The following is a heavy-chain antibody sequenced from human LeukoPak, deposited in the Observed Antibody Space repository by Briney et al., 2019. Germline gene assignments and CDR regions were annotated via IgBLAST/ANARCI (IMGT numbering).Heavy chain of an antibody. CDR3: ARASGYCNNASCYIFFDY. CDR1: GYTFIDYH. CDR2: ISPNSGGT. D-gene: IGHD2-2*02. J-gene: IGHJ4*02. Sequence: ASVKVSCKASGYTFIDYHMHWVRQAPGQGLEWMGWISPNSGGTNYAQNFQGRVTMTRDTSISTAYMELSRLRSDDTAVYYCARASGYCNNASCYIFFDYWGQGTLVTVSS. V-gene: IGHV1-2*02.